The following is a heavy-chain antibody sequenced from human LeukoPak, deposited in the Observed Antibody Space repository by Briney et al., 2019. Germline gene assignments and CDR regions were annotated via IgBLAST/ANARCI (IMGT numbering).Heavy chain of an antibody. D-gene: IGHD1-26*01. CDR3: ARHRGGSYYGAFDI. J-gene: IGHJ3*02. V-gene: IGHV4-34*01. Sequence: GSLRLSCAASGFTVRSNYMSWVRQPPGKGLGWIGEINHSGSTNYNPSLKSRVTISVDTSKNQFSLKLSSVTAADTAVYYCARHRGGSYYGAFDIWGQGTMVTVSS. CDR1: GFTVRSNY. CDR2: INHSGST.